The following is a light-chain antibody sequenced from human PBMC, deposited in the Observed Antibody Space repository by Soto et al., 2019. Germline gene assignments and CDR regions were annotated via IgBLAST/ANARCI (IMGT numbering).Light chain of an antibody. CDR3: AVWDDSLSAWV. J-gene: IGLJ3*02. CDR1: SDDVGGYNY. Sequence: QSALTQPASVSGSPGQSITISCTGTSDDVGGYNYVSWYQQHPGKAPKLMIFEVNNRPSGVPDRFSGSKSGTSASLAISGLRSEDEADYCCAVWDDSLSAWVFGGGTKLTVL. V-gene: IGLV2-14*01. CDR2: EVN.